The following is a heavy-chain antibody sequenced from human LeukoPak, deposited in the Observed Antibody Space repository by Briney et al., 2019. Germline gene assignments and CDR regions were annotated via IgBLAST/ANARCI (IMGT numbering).Heavy chain of an antibody. J-gene: IGHJ4*02. V-gene: IGHV1-18*01. CDR2: ISAYNGKT. CDR1: GYTFSSYG. CDR3: ARTGGRGSALTGYHDY. D-gene: IGHD3-9*01. Sequence: ASVKVSCKASGYTFSSYGISWVRQAPGQGLEWMGWISAYNGKTKYAQKLQGRVTMTTETSTSTAYMELRSLRSDDTAVYYCARTGGRGSALTGYHDYWGQGALVTVSS.